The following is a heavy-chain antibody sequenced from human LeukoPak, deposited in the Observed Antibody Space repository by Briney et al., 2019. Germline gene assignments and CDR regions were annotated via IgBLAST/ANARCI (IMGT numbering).Heavy chain of an antibody. D-gene: IGHD3-3*01. V-gene: IGHV3-48*01. CDR1: GFSFSSYS. CDR3: ARDSGVKYDFWSGYYPFDY. Sequence: PGGSLRLSCAASGFSFSSYSMNWVRQAPGKGLEWVSYISSSSSTIYYADSVKGRFTISRDNAKNSLYLQMNSLRAEDTAVYYCARDSGVKYDFWSGYYPFDYWGQGTLVTVSS. CDR2: ISSSSSTI. J-gene: IGHJ4*02.